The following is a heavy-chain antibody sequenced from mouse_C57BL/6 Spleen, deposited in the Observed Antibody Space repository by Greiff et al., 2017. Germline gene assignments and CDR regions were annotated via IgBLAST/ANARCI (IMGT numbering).Heavy chain of an antibody. CDR1: GYTFTSYW. Sequence: QVQLQQPGAELVKPGASVKLSCKASGYTFTSYWMHWVKQRPGRGLEWIGRIDPNSGGTKYNEKFKSKATLTVDKPSSTAYMQLSSLPSEDSAVYYCARPSITTVVASFDYWGQGTTLTVSS. CDR2: IDPNSGGT. CDR3: ARPSITTVVASFDY. V-gene: IGHV1-72*01. J-gene: IGHJ2*01. D-gene: IGHD1-1*01.